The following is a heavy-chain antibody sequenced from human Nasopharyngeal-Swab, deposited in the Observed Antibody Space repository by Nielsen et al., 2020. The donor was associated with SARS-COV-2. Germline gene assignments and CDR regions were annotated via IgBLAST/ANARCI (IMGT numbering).Heavy chain of an antibody. CDR3: AKAVWDTAFITSWTFDY. V-gene: IGHV3-48*04. CDR1: GFTFRTYT. CDR2: ISSGGDMV. Sequence: GGSLRLSCAASGFTFRTYTMNWVRQAPGKGLEWVSFISSGGDMVYYADSMKGRFTISRDNARNSLYLQMNSLRAEDTAVYYCAKAVWDTAFITSWTFDYWGQGALVTVSS. J-gene: IGHJ4*02. D-gene: IGHD5-18*01.